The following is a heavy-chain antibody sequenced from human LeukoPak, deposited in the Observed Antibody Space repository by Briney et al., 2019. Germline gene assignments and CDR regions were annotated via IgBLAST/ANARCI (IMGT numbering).Heavy chain of an antibody. CDR2: ISGSGGAT. Sequence: PGGSLRLSCSASGFTFSSYVMSWVRQAPGKGLDWVSAISGSGGATYYADSVKGRFTISRDNSKNTLYLQMNSLRAEDTAVYYCAKAEGYDILTGHFDYWGQGTLVTVSS. CDR1: GFTFSSYV. J-gene: IGHJ4*02. CDR3: AKAEGYDILTGHFDY. V-gene: IGHV3-23*01. D-gene: IGHD3-9*01.